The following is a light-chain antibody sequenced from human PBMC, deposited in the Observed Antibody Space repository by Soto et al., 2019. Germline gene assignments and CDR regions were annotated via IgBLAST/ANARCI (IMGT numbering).Light chain of an antibody. Sequence: DIQMTQSPSSVSASVGDRVTITCRASQFISRWLAWYQQKPGKAPKVLIYGATNLQSGVPSRFSGSGSGTDFTLTISSLQPEDFATYYCQQANSFPLTFGGGTKVEI. CDR3: QQANSFPLT. J-gene: IGKJ4*01. CDR2: GAT. V-gene: IGKV1-12*01. CDR1: QFISRW.